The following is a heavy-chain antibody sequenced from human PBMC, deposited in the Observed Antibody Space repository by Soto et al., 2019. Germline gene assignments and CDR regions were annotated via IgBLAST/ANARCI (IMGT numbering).Heavy chain of an antibody. CDR3: AKGYDILTGSLSPPRYYYGLDV. D-gene: IGHD3-9*01. J-gene: IGHJ6*02. CDR2: ISGSGGST. Sequence: EVQLLESGGGLVQPGGSLRLSCAASGFTFSSYAMSWVRQAPGKGLEWVSAISGSGGSTYYADSVKGRFTISRDNAKDTLYLQMNSLRAEDTAVYYCAKGYDILTGSLSPPRYYYGLDVWGQGTTVTVSS. V-gene: IGHV3-23*01. CDR1: GFTFSSYA.